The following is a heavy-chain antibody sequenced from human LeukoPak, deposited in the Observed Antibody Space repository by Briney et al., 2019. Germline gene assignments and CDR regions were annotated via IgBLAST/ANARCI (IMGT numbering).Heavy chain of an antibody. D-gene: IGHD2-21*02. CDR2: IYSGGST. CDR3: ARGAPAYCGGDCYFADN. CDR1: GFTVSSNY. V-gene: IGHV3-66*01. Sequence: GGSLRLSCAASGFTVSSNYMSWVRQAPGKGLEWVSVIYSGGSTYYADSVKGRFTISRDNAKNTLYLQMNSLRAEDTAVYYCARGAPAYCGGDCYFADNWGQGTLVTVSS. J-gene: IGHJ4*02.